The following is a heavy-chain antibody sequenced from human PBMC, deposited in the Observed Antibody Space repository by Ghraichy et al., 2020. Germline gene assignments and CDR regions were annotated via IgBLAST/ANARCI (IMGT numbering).Heavy chain of an antibody. V-gene: IGHV3-23*01. D-gene: IGHD6-6*01. CDR1: GFTFSSYA. CDR2: ISGSGGST. Sequence: GESLNISCAASGFTFSSYAMSWVRQAPGKGLEWVSGISGSGGSTYYADSVKGRFTISRDNSKNTLYLQMNSLRAEDTAVYYCAKDISKSSSSRRMDVWGKGTTVTVSS. J-gene: IGHJ6*03. CDR3: AKDISKSSSSRRMDV.